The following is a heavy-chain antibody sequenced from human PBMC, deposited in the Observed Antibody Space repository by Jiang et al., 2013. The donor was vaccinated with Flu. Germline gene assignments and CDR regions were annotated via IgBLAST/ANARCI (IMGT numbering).Heavy chain of an antibody. CDR3: ARSSGSSWDHYQYGLFV. J-gene: IGHJ6*02. Sequence: GAEVKKPGSSVKVSCKTSGGTFRSYSFSWVRQAPGKGLEWLGGISTISGSADYAEKFQGRITIEADESTSTVSMEVSSLRSEDTAVYYCARSSGSSWDHYQYGLFVWGQGTTVTV. CDR2: ISTISGSA. CDR1: GGTFRSYS. D-gene: IGHD3-10*01. V-gene: IGHV1-69*01.